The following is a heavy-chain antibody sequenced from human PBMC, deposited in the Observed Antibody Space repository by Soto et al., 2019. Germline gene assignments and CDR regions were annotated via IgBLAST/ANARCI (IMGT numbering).Heavy chain of an antibody. Sequence: SETLSLTCSVSGGSISTVGHYWTWIRQPPGRGLEWIGSIYHTGSTYYSKSLRSRLTMSVDTSKSQFSLRLSSVTAADTAVYYCARATGTLRSRNCDYWGQGSLVTVSS. CDR2: IYHTGST. CDR3: ARATGTLRSRNCDY. D-gene: IGHD1-1*01. CDR1: GGSISTVGHY. V-gene: IGHV4-31*03. J-gene: IGHJ4*02.